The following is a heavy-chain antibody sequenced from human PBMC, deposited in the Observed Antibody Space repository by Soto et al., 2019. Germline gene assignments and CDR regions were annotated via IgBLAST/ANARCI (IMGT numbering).Heavy chain of an antibody. V-gene: IGHV3-74*01. Sequence: GGSLGLSYPASGFTFRRKWMNCVRESAGQALIRLPRITPHGYSKSHADSVKGRSTVSRNNAKTSLYLQMNSLRAADAAMYFCAVWAHIVPMVPTDYDHLGHETLVTVS. J-gene: IGHJ4*01. CDR1: GFTFRRKW. CDR3: AVWAHIVPMVPTDYDH. D-gene: IGHD3-10*01. CDR2: ITPHGYSK.